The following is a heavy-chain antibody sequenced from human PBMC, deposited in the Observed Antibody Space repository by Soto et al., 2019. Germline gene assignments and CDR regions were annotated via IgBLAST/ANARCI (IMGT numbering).Heavy chain of an antibody. Sequence: SETLSLTCAVYGGSFSGYYWSWIRQPPGKGLEWIGEINHSGSTNYNPSLKSGVTISVDTSKNQFSLKLGSVTAADTAVYYCARVRFIDLYSFDYWGQGTLVTVSS. D-gene: IGHD1-26*01. CDR3: ARVRFIDLYSFDY. CDR1: GGSFSGYY. CDR2: INHSGST. J-gene: IGHJ4*02. V-gene: IGHV4-34*01.